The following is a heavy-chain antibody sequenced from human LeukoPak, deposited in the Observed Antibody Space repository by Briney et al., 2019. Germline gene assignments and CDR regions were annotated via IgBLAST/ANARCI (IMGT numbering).Heavy chain of an antibody. J-gene: IGHJ4*02. CDR2: ISSSSSYI. CDR1: GFTFSSFS. Sequence: PGGSLRLSCAASGFTFSSFSMSWVRQAPGKGLEWVSSISSSSSYIYYADSVKGRFTISRDNAKNSLYLQMNSLRAEDTAVYYCARDPIAVAIDYWGQGTLVTVSS. CDR3: ARDPIAVAIDY. V-gene: IGHV3-21*01. D-gene: IGHD6-19*01.